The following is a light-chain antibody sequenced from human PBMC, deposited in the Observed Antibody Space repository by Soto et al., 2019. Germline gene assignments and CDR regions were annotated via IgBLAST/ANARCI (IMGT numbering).Light chain of an antibody. CDR3: VSYTSSSSSDV. CDR2: DIN. CDR1: SSDVGNYIF. J-gene: IGLJ1*01. V-gene: IGLV2-14*01. Sequence: QSALTQPASVSGSPGQSITISCTGTSSDVGNYIFVSWYRQHPGKAPKLMIYDINNRPSGVSNRFSGSKSGNTASLTISGLQAEDEADYYCVSYTSSSSSDVFGTGTKVTVL.